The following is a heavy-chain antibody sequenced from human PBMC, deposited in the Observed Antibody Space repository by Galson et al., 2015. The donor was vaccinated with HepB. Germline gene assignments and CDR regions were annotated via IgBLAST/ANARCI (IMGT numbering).Heavy chain of an antibody. CDR3: TRALQPRRIAAAGTGGY. D-gene: IGHD6-13*01. CDR2: IRSKAYGGTT. CDR1: GFTFGDYA. V-gene: IGHV3-49*03. Sequence: SLRLSCAASGFTFGDYAMSWFRQAPGKGLEWVGFIRSKAYGGTTEYAASVKGRFTISRDDSKSIAYLQMNSLKTEDTAVYYCTRALQPRRIAAAGTGGYWGQGTLVTVSS. J-gene: IGHJ4*02.